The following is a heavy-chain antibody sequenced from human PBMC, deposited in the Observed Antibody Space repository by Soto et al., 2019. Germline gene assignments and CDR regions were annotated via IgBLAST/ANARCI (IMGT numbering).Heavy chain of an antibody. Sequence: GGSLRLSCAASGFSFRNYAMHWVRQAPGKGLEWVAAILHDESRTYYGDSVKGRFTISRDNSENTLYLQMNSLRSDDTAVYYCAKDPRRFLDGGSFDYWGQGTLVTVSS. CDR1: GFSFRNYA. V-gene: IGHV3-30*18. CDR2: ILHDESRT. D-gene: IGHD3-3*01. CDR3: AKDPRRFLDGGSFDY. J-gene: IGHJ4*02.